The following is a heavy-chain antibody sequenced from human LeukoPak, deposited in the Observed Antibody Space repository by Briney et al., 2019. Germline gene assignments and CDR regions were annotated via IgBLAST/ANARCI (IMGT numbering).Heavy chain of an antibody. CDR3: AKSMVRGVILPDY. D-gene: IGHD3-10*01. J-gene: IGHJ4*02. Sequence: PGGSLGLSCAASGFTFSSYGMHWVRQAPGKGLEWVAFIRYDGSNKYYADSVKGRFTISRDNSKNTLYLQMNSLRAEDTAVYYCAKSMVRGVILPDYWGQGTLVTVSS. V-gene: IGHV3-30*02. CDR2: IRYDGSNK. CDR1: GFTFSSYG.